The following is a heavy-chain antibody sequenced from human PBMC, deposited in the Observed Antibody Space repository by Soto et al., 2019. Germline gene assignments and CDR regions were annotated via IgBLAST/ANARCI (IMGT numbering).Heavy chain of an antibody. V-gene: IGHV4-39*01. Sequence: PSETLSLTCTVSGGSISSGIDYWGWVRQPPGKGLEWIGSIYYSGSTHYNPSLKSRITISVDTSKNQFSLKLRSVTAADTAMYYCARLTPRYCGGDNCGFFDYWSQGTLVTVSS. J-gene: IGHJ4*02. D-gene: IGHD2-21*01. CDR3: ARLTPRYCGGDNCGFFDY. CDR1: GGSISSGIDY. CDR2: IYYSGST.